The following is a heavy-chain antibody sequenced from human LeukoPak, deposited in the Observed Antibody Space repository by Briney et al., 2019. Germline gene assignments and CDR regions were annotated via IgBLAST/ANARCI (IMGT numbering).Heavy chain of an antibody. Sequence: SETLSLTCAVSGGSISSGGYSWSWIRQPPGKGLEWIGYIYHSGSTYYNPSLKSRVTISVDRSKNQFSLKLSSVTAADTAVYYCARLSSSWYVETPDFDYWGQGTLVTVSS. CDR2: IYHSGST. CDR3: ARLSSSWYVETPDFDY. D-gene: IGHD6-13*01. V-gene: IGHV4-30-2*01. CDR1: GGSISSGGYS. J-gene: IGHJ4*02.